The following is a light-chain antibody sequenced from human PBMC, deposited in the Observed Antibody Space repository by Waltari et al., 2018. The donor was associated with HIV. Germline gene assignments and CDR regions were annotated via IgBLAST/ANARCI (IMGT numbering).Light chain of an antibody. J-gene: IGLJ3*02. V-gene: IGLV1-44*01. CDR3: AAWDDNLNGWV. CDR1: TSNLGTNT. CDR2: SNN. Sequence: QSLLTQPPSVSGTPGQRITISCSGSTSNLGTNTVSWYQQLPGTAPNLVIHSNNQRPSWVPDRFSGSKSGTSASLAISGLQSEDEADYYCAAWDDNLNGWVFGGRTKLTVL.